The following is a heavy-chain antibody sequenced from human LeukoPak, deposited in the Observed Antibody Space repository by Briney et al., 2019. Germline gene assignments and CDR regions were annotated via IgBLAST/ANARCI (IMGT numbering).Heavy chain of an antibody. CDR1: GYTFTSYY. CDR2: INPSGGST. Sequence: ASVKVSXKASGYTFTSYYMHWMRQAPGQGLEWIGIINPSGGSTSYAQKFQGRVTMTRDTSTSTVYMELSSLRSEDTAVYYCARDELDEVVTAIPFDYWGQGTLVTVSS. J-gene: IGHJ4*02. D-gene: IGHD2-21*02. V-gene: IGHV1-46*01. CDR3: ARDELDEVVTAIPFDY.